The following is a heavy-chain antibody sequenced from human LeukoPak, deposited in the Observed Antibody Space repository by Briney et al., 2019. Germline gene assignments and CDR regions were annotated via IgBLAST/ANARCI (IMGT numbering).Heavy chain of an antibody. CDR1: GFTFSNAW. J-gene: IGHJ2*01. CDR3: AKDINWYFDL. Sequence: PGGSLRLSCAASGFTFSNAWMSWVRQAPGKGLEWVGRIKSKTDGGTTDYAAPVKGRFTISRDDSKSTLYLQMNSLRVEDTAVYYCAKDINWYFDLWGRGTLVTVSS. CDR2: IKSKTDGGTT. V-gene: IGHV3-15*01.